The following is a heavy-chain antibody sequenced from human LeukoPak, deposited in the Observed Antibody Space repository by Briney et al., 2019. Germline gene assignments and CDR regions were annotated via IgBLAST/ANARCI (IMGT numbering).Heavy chain of an antibody. CDR3: ARVFYSSSWALGAFDI. V-gene: IGHV4-39*01. D-gene: IGHD6-13*01. J-gene: IGHJ3*02. Sequence: PSETLSLTCTVSGGSISSSSYYWGWIRQPPGKGLEWIGSIYYNGSTYYNPSLKSRVTISVDTSKNQFSLKLSSVTAADTAVYYCARVFYSSSWALGAFDIWGQGTMVTVSS. CDR1: GGSISSSSYY. CDR2: IYYNGST.